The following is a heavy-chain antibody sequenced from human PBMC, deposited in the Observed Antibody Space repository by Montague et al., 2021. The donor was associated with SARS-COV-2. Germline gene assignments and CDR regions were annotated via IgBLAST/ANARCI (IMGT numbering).Heavy chain of an antibody. Sequence: SETLSLTCTVSGGTISSYYYSWIRQPPGKALEWIGYISYIGSTNXXPFLKRRVTVSIDTSKNQFSLKLSSVTAADSAVYYCARQGSDYCSSTSCYGADHPFDIWGQGTMVTVPS. CDR3: ARQGSDYCSSTSCYGADHPFDI. V-gene: IGHV4-59*01. D-gene: IGHD2-2*01. CDR1: GGTISSYY. CDR2: ISYIGST. J-gene: IGHJ3*02.